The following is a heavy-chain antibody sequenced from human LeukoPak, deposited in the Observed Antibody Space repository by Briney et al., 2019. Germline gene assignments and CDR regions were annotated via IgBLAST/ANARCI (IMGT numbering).Heavy chain of an antibody. CDR3: ARRSGIAVAGASDY. CDR1: GFTFSNYA. Sequence: GGSLRLSCAASGFTFSNYAMRWVRQAPGKGLEWVSGISGSGDSTYYADSVKGRFTISRDNSKNTLYLQMNSLRAEDTAVYYCARRSGIAVAGASDYWGQGTLVTVSS. J-gene: IGHJ4*02. D-gene: IGHD6-19*01. V-gene: IGHV3-23*01. CDR2: ISGSGDST.